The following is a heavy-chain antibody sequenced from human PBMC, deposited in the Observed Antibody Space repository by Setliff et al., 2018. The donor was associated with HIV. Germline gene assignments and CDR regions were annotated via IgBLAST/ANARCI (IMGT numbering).Heavy chain of an antibody. CDR3: ARDKGLWLGYYFDY. Sequence: ASVKVSCKASGYTFTTYAISWVRQAPGQGLEWMGWISTHNGDTDYAQKFQGRVTMTRDTSTSTVYMELRSLSSMTAADTAVYYCARDKGLWLGYYFDYWGQGTPVTVSS. J-gene: IGHJ4*02. D-gene: IGHD3-10*01. CDR2: ISTHNGDT. CDR1: GYTFTTYA. V-gene: IGHV1-18*01.